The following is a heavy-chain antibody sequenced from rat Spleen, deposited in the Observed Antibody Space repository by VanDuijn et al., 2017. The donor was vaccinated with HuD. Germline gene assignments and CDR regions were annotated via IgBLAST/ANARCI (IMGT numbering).Heavy chain of an antibody. CDR2: ISTSGSRT. V-gene: IGHV5-25*01. CDR3: ARHEETMGITPDY. Sequence: EVQLVESGGGLVQPGRSLKLSCAASGFTFSNYYMAWVRQAPKKGLEWVATISTSGSRTYYPDSVKGRFTISRDNAKSSLYLQMNSLKSEDTATYYCARHEETMGITPDYWGQGVMVTVSS. CDR1: GFTFSNYY. J-gene: IGHJ2*01. D-gene: IGHD1-9*01.